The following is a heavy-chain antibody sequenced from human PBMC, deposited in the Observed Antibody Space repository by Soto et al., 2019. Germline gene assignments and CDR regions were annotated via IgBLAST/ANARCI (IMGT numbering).Heavy chain of an antibody. CDR1: GFTFNTYW. D-gene: IGHD5-12*01. CDR3: ATVATNTYNWLDP. Sequence: EVQLVESGGTLVQPGGSLSLSCAASGFTFNTYWMHWVRQAPGKGLVWVSRINSDGTKTTYADSVRGRFTISRDNAKNTVYLQMNSLRAEDTAMYSCATVATNTYNWLDPWGQGTLVTVSS. J-gene: IGHJ5*02. CDR2: INSDGTKT. V-gene: IGHV3-74*01.